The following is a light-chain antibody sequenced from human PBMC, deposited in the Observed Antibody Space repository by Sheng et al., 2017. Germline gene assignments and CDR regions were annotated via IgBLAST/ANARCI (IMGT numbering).Light chain of an antibody. Sequence: SYVLTQPPSVSVAPGKTATLTCGGDNIGGKSVHWYRQRQAQAPVLVVYDTSDRPSGIPERFSGSNSGNTATLTITRVEPGDEADYYCHVWDGSTDHLVFGGGTKLTVL. CDR1: NIGGKS. CDR3: HVWDGSTDHLV. J-gene: IGLJ2*01. V-gene: IGLV3-21*03. CDR2: DTS.